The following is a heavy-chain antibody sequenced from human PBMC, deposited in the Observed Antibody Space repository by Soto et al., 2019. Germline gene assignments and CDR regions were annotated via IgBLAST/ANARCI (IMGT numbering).Heavy chain of an antibody. CDR2: ISSTTNYI. CDR1: GFTFSSYA. Sequence: GSLILSCAASGFTFSSYAMSWVRQAPGKGLEWVSSISSTTNYIYYGDSMKGRFTISRDNAKNSLYLEMNSLRAEDTAVYYCARESEDLTSSFDYWGQGTLVTVSS. D-gene: IGHD7-27*01. CDR3: ARESEDLTSSFDY. J-gene: IGHJ4*02. V-gene: IGHV3-21*06.